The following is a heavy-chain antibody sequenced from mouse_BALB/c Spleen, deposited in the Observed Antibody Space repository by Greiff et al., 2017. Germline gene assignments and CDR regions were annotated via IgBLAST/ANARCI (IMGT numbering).Heavy chain of an antibody. J-gene: IGHJ4*01. Sequence: EVQLQQSGPELVKPGASVKISCKASGYSFTGYFMNWVKQSPGKSLEWIGRINPYNGDTFYNQKFKGKATLTVDKSSSTAHMELLSLTSEDSAVYYCERYASSKSLCYYAMDYWGQGTSVTVSS. D-gene: IGHD6-5*01. CDR2: INPYNGDT. CDR3: ERYASSKSLCYYAMDY. V-gene: IGHV1-37*01. CDR1: GYSFTGYF.